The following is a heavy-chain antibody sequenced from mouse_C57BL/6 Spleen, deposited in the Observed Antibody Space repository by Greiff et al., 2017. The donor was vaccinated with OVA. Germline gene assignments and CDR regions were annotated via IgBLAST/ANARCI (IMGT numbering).Heavy chain of an antibody. CDR1: GYSITSGYY. J-gene: IGHJ4*01. V-gene: IGHV3-6*01. CDR3: ARGDYYGSNAMDD. Sequence: VQLKESGPGLVKPSQSLSLTCSVTGYSITSGYYWHWIRQFPGNKLEWMGYISYDGSNNYNPSLKNLISITRDTSKNQFFLKLNSVTTEDTATYYGARGDYYGSNAMDDWGQRAAVTVSS. D-gene: IGHD1-1*01. CDR2: ISYDGSN.